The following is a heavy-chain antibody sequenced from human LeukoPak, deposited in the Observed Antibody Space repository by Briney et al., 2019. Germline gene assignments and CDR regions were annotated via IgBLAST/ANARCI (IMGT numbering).Heavy chain of an antibody. Sequence: SETLSLTCAVYGGSFSAYYWSWIRQPPGKGLEWIGEINHSGSTKYNPSLKSRVTISVDTSKKQFSLKLTSVTAADTAVYYCAREGRSSTPGYWGQGTLVTVSS. V-gene: IGHV4-34*01. CDR3: AREGRSSTPGY. J-gene: IGHJ4*02. CDR2: INHSGST. CDR1: GGSFSAYY. D-gene: IGHD2-15*01.